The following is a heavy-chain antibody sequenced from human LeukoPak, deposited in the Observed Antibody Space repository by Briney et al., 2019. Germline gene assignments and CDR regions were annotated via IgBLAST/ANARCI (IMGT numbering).Heavy chain of an antibody. D-gene: IGHD3-22*01. CDR2: ITAYNGNT. J-gene: IGHJ4*02. Sequence: ASVKVSCKTSGYTFPSFGITWIRQVPGQRLEWMGWITAYNGNTNYAQKFQDRVSMTTDSSTTTAYMELSSLRSEDTAVYYCARCAYYYDSSGYYYLSFDYWGQGTLVTVSS. CDR3: ARCAYYYDSSGYYYLSFDY. CDR1: GYTFPSFG. V-gene: IGHV1-18*01.